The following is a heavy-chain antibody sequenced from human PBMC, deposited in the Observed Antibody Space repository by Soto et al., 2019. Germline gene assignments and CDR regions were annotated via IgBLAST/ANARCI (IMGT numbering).Heavy chain of an antibody. CDR1: GFTFSSYG. CDR3: AVPPYSSSWYGFFQH. V-gene: IGHV3-30*03. CDR2: ISYDGSNK. J-gene: IGHJ1*01. Sequence: QVQLVESGGGVVQPGRSLRLSCAASGFTFSSYGMHWVRQAPDKGLEWVAGISYDGSNKYYPDSVKGRFTISRDNSKNTLYLQTNSRRAEDTAVYDCAVPPYSSSWYGFFQHWGQGTLVTVSS. D-gene: IGHD6-13*01.